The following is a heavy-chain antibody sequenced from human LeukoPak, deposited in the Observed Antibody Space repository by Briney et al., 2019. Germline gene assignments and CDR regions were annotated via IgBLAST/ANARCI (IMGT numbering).Heavy chain of an antibody. CDR2: INPDSGGT. Sequence: ASVKVSCKASGYTFTGYYTHWVRQAPGQGLEWMGRINPDSGGTNYAQKFQGRVTMTRDTSISTAYMELSRPRSDDTAVYYCATIPPAAIGYWGQGTLVTVSS. J-gene: IGHJ4*02. CDR1: GYTFTGYY. V-gene: IGHV1-2*06. D-gene: IGHD2-15*01. CDR3: ATIPPAAIGY.